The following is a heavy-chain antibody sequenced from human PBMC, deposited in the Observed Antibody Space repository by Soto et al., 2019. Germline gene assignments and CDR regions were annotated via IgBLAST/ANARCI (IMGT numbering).Heavy chain of an antibody. Sequence: QVQLQESGPGLVKPSETLSLTCTVSGGSISSYYWSWIRQPPGKGLEWIGYIYYSGSTNYNPSLKSRVTISVDTSNTQFTLKLSSVTDANTAVYYCARVGAMSAVTHYGMDVWGQGTTVTVSS. V-gene: IGHV4-59*01. CDR2: IYYSGST. CDR1: GGSISSYY. CDR3: ARVGAMSAVTHYGMDV. D-gene: IGHD6-19*01. J-gene: IGHJ6*02.